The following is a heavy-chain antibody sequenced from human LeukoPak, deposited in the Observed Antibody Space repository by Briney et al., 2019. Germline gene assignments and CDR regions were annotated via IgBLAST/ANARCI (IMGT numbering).Heavy chain of an antibody. D-gene: IGHD3-22*01. CDR3: AKKRSSGYYDSGGYAIDAFDV. Sequence: GESLKISCKGSGFRFANSWIGCVRQVSGKGLEWMGTIHPDDPDIRYSPSFQGQVTISGDKSSSTVYLQWNSLKASDTAMYFCAKKRSSGYYDSGGYAIDAFDVWGQGTMVTVSS. CDR1: GFRFANSW. J-gene: IGHJ3*01. CDR2: IHPDDPDI. V-gene: IGHV5-51*01.